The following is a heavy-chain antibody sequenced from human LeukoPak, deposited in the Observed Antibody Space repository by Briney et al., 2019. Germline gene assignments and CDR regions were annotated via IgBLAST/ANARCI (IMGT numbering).Heavy chain of an antibody. CDR3: ARKQWELLGYYYYGMDV. CDR2: INHSGST. J-gene: IGHJ6*02. CDR1: GGSFSGYY. D-gene: IGHD1-26*01. V-gene: IGHV4-34*01. Sequence: SETLSLTCAVYGGSFSGYYWSWIRQPPGKGLEWIGEINHSGSTNYNPSLKSRVTISVDTSKNQLSLKLSSVTAADTAVYYCARKQWELLGYYYYGMDVGGQGTTVTVS.